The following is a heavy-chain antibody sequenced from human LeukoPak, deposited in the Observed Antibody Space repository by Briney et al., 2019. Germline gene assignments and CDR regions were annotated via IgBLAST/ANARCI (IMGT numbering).Heavy chain of an antibody. CDR3: ARYNWNDGWFDP. CDR2: IYYSGST. V-gene: IGHV4-59*01. D-gene: IGHD1-20*01. J-gene: IGHJ5*02. Sequence: SETLSLTCTVSGGSISSYYWSWIRQPPGKGLEWIGYIYYSGSTNYNPSLKSRVTISVDTSKNQFSLKLSPVTAADTAVYYCARYNWNDGWFDPWGQGTLVTVSS. CDR1: GGSISSYY.